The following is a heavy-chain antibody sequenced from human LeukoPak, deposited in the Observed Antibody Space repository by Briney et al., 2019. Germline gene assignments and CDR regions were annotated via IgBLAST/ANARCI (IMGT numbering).Heavy chain of an antibody. CDR2: ISSSSSYV. Sequence: GGSLRLSCAASGFTFSSYSMNWVRQAPGKGLEWVSSISSSSSYVYYADSVKGRFTISRDNAKNSLYLQMNSLRAEDTAVYYCAREDTGTTSVYWGQGTLVTVSS. D-gene: IGHD1-1*01. V-gene: IGHV3-21*01. CDR1: GFTFSSYS. CDR3: AREDTGTTSVY. J-gene: IGHJ4*02.